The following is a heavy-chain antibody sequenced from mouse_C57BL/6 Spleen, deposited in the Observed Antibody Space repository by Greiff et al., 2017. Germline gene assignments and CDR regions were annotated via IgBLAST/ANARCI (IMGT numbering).Heavy chain of an antibody. Sequence: VQLQQSGAELVRPGASVKLSCTASGFNIKDDYMHWVKQRPEQGLEWIGWIDPENGDTEYASKFQGKATITADTSSNTAYLQLSSLTSEDTAVYYCTTGLITRAYWGQGTLVTVSA. J-gene: IGHJ3*01. CDR2: IDPENGDT. D-gene: IGHD1-1*01. CDR1: GFNIKDDY. CDR3: TTGLITRAY. V-gene: IGHV14-4*01.